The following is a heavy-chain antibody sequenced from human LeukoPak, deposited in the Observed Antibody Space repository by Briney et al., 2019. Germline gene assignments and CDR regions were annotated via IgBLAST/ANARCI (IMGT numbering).Heavy chain of an antibody. CDR2: IKEVGSEK. CDR3: ACGRGWIFEY. D-gene: IGHD5-12*01. J-gene: IGHJ4*02. CDR1: RFTSTIRR. V-gene: IGHV3-7*01. Sequence: GSLRLSSAASRFTSTIRRMNCVPEAPEKGLEWVAIIKEVGSEKLYVDSVKGRFTISRDNAKNSLYLQMDNLRAEDTAVYYCACGRGWIFEYWGQGTQVTVSS.